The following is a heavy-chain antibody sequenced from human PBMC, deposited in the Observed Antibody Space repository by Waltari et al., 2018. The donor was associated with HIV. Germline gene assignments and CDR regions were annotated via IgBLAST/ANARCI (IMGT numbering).Heavy chain of an antibody. CDR3: ASEGYSSGWSRDY. V-gene: IGHV3-7*01. J-gene: IGHJ4*02. CDR2: IKQDGSDK. CDR1: GFTFSSYW. D-gene: IGHD6-19*01. Sequence: EVQLVESGGGLVQPGGSLRLSCAASGFTFSSYWMSWVRQAPGKGREWVANIKQDGSDKDYVDSVKGRCTISRDNGKNSLYLQMNSRRAEDTAVYDCASEGYSSGWSRDYWGQGTLVTVSS.